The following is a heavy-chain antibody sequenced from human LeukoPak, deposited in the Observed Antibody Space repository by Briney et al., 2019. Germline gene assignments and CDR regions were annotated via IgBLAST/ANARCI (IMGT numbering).Heavy chain of an antibody. J-gene: IGHJ4*02. CDR2: ISSSSKYI. D-gene: IGHD7-27*01. CDR3: ARSPQGTGSPPDY. V-gene: IGHV3-21*01. CDR1: GFSFSSYS. Sequence: GGSLRLSCTDSGFSFSSYSMNWVRQAPGKRLEWVSSISSSSKYIYYADSVKGRFTISRDNAKNSLYLQMNSLRDEDTAVYYCARSPQGTGSPPDYWGQGTLVTVSS.